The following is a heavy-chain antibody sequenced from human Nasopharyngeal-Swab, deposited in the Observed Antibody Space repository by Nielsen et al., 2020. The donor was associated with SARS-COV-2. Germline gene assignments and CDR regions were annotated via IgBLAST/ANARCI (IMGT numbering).Heavy chain of an antibody. V-gene: IGHV4-59*01. CDR3: ARDALPPYADYGHNAFDI. CDR2: IYYSGTT. CDR1: GGSITSYY. D-gene: IGHD3-16*01. Sequence: SETLSLTCTVSGGSITSYYWSWIRQPPGKGLEWIGFIYYSGTTNYNPSLKSRVTISVDTSQNQFSLKLSSVTAADTAVYYCARDALPPYADYGHNAFDIWGQGTMVTVSS. J-gene: IGHJ3*02.